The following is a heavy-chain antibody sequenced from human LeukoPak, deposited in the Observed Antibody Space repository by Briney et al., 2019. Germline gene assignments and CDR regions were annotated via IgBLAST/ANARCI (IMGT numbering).Heavy chain of an antibody. CDR2: IYYSGST. Sequence: PSETLSLTCTVSGGSISSYYWSWIRQPPGKGLEWIGYIYYSGSTNYNPSLKSRVTISVDTSKNQFSLKLSSVTAADTAVYYCARVIRGPYYYYYYYMDVWGKGTTVTVSS. D-gene: IGHD3-16*01. J-gene: IGHJ6*03. V-gene: IGHV4-59*01. CDR1: GGSISSYY. CDR3: ARVIRGPYYYYYYYMDV.